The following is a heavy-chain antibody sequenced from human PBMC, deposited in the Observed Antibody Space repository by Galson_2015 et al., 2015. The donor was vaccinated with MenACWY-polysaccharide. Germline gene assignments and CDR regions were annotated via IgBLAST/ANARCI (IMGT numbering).Heavy chain of an antibody. CDR2: IYYSGST. V-gene: IGHV4-59*01. CDR1: GGSISTYY. J-gene: IGHJ4*02. D-gene: IGHD4-23*01. Sequence: TLSLTCTVSGGSISTYYWSWVRQPPGDRLEWIGYIYYSGSTNYNPSLKSRVTISVDTSKNQFSLRLSSVTAADTAVYYCARNGGYTEFDYWGQGTLVTVSS. CDR3: ARNGGYTEFDY.